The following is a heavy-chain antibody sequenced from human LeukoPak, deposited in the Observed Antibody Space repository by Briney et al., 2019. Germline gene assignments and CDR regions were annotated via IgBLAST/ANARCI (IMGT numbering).Heavy chain of an antibody. J-gene: IGHJ6*02. CDR3: ARKGPYGMDV. CDR1: GGSISNSNW. V-gene: IGHV4-4*02. Sequence: SGTLSLTCAVSGGSISNSNWWSWVRQPPGKGLEWIGEIYHTGSTNYSPSLQSRVTISVDKSKNQFSLKLTSVTAAGTAVYYCARKGPYGMDVWGQGTTVTVSS. CDR2: IYHTGST.